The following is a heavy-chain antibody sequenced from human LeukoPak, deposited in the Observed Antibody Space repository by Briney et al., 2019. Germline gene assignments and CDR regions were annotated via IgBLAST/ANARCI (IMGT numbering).Heavy chain of an antibody. CDR3: AKGYSTSWYYFDY. CDR2: ISSSSSYT. J-gene: IGHJ4*02. D-gene: IGHD6-13*01. CDR1: GFTFSDYY. Sequence: PGGSLRLSCAASGFTFSDYYMSWIRQAPGRGLEWVSYISSSSSYTNYADSVKGRFTISRDNSKNTLYLQMNSLRAEDTAVYYCAKGYSTSWYYFDYWGQGTLVTVSS. V-gene: IGHV3-11*05.